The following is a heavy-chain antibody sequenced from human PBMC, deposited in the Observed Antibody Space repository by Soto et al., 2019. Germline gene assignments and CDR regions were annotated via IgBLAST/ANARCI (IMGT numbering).Heavy chain of an antibody. D-gene: IGHD1-20*01. CDR3: AKATSNWNYYYYYGMDV. CDR1: GFTFSSYW. J-gene: IGHJ6*02. V-gene: IGHV3-74*01. Sequence: EVQLVESGGGLVQPGGSLRLSCAASGFTFSSYWMHWVRQAPGKGLVWVSRINSDGSSTSYADSVKGRVTISRDNAKNRLYLEMNGLRAEDTAVYYCAKATSNWNYYYYYGMDVWVQGPTVTASS. CDR2: INSDGSST.